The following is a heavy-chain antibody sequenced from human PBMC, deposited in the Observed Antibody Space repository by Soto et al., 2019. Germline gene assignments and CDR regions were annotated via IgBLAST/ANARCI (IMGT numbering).Heavy chain of an antibody. CDR3: ATDPGQIAAAGPRRGYYYGMDV. J-gene: IGHJ6*02. Sequence: GASVKVSCKVSGYTLTELSMHWVRQAPGKGLEWMGGFDPEDGETIYAQKFQGRVTMTEDTSTDTAYMELSSLRSEDTAVYYCATDPGQIAAAGPRRGYYYGMDVWGQGTTVTVSS. CDR1: GYTLTELS. V-gene: IGHV1-24*01. CDR2: FDPEDGET. D-gene: IGHD6-13*01.